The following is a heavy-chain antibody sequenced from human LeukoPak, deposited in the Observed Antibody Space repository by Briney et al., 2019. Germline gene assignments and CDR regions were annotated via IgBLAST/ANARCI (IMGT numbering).Heavy chain of an antibody. CDR2: INAGNGNT. CDR1: GYTFTSYA. D-gene: IGHD6-13*01. V-gene: IGHV1-3*01. CDR3: AIESGIAAAGKVDGAFDI. J-gene: IGHJ3*02. Sequence: ASVKVSCKASGYTFTSYAMHWVRQAPGQRLEWMGWINAGNGNTKYSQKFQGRVTITRDTSASTAYMELSSLRSEDTAVYYCAIESGIAAAGKVDGAFDIWGQRTMVTVSS.